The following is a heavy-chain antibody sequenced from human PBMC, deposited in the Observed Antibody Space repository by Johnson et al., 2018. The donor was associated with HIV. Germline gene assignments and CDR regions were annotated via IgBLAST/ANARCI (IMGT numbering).Heavy chain of an antibody. CDR2: ISYDGSNK. V-gene: IGHV3-30-3*01. CDR1: GFTFSTYA. J-gene: IGHJ3*02. Sequence: QVKLVESGGGLVQPGGSLRLSCAASGFTFSTYALHWVRQAPGKGLEWVAVISYDGSNKYYADSVKGRFTISRDNSKNTLYLQMNSLRAEDTAVYYCARDRCGGDCYSSFSAFDIWGQGTMVTVSS. D-gene: IGHD2-21*02. CDR3: ARDRCGGDCYSSFSAFDI.